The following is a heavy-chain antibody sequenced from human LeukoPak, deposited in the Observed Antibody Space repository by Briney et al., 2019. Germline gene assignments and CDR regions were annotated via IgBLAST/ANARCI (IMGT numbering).Heavy chain of an antibody. CDR1: GGSTSSTTYY. Sequence: SETLSLTCTVSGGSTSSTTYYWGWIRQPPGKDLEWIGSIYYSGSTYYTPSLKSRVTISVDTSKNQFSLKLSSVTAADTAVYYCARHGSSWYYFDYWGQGTLVTVSS. CDR3: ARHGSSWYYFDY. V-gene: IGHV4-39*01. D-gene: IGHD6-13*01. J-gene: IGHJ4*02. CDR2: IYYSGST.